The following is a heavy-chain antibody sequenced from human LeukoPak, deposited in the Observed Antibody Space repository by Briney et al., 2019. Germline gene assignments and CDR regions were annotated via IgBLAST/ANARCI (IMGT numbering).Heavy chain of an antibody. J-gene: IGHJ4*02. CDR1: GFTFSSLA. V-gene: IGHV3-23*01. Sequence: PGGSLRLSCAASGFTFSSLAMGLVRQAPGKGLEWASVISDSGSTTYYADSVKGRFTISRDNSRSTLYLQLNSLRVEDTAVYYCAKDARRSSGWYFFDHWGQGTLVTVS. D-gene: IGHD6-19*01. CDR2: ISDSGSTT. CDR3: AKDARRSSGWYFFDH.